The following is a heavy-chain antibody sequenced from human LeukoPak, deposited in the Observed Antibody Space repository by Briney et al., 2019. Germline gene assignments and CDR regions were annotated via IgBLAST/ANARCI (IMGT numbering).Heavy chain of an antibody. V-gene: IGHV1-69*04. D-gene: IGHD6-13*01. CDR2: IIPILGIA. CDR3: ARDQFAAAADLYYYYGMDV. Sequence: SVKVSCKASGYAFPNYGISWVRQAPGQGLEWMGRIIPILGIANYAQKFQGRVTITADKSTSTAYMELSSLRSEDTAVYYCARDQFAAAADLYYYYGMDVWGQGTTVTVSS. CDR1: GYAFPNYG. J-gene: IGHJ6*02.